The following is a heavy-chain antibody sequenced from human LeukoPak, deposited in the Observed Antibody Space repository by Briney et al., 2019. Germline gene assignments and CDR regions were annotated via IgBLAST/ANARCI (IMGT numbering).Heavy chain of an antibody. CDR2: ISGSGRST. CDR3: ARDLGPYYYDSSGYYLDY. Sequence: PGGSLRLSCTVSGFTFNSYAMSWVRQAPGKGLDWVSAISGSGRSTYYADSVKGRFTISRDSVRNTLYLQMNRLRAEDTAVYYCARDLGPYYYDSSGYYLDYWGQGTLVTVSS. CDR1: GFTFNSYA. J-gene: IGHJ4*02. V-gene: IGHV3-23*01. D-gene: IGHD3-22*01.